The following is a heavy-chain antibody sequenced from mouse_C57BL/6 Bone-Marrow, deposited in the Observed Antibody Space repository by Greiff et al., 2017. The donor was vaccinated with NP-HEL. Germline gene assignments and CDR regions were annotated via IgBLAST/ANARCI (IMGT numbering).Heavy chain of an antibody. V-gene: IGHV5-9*01. CDR2: ISGGGGNT. Sequence: DVMLVESGGGLVKPGGSLKLSCAASGFTFSSYTMSWVRQTPEKRLEWVATISGGGGNTYYPDSVKGRFTISRDNAKNTLYLHMSSLRSEDTALYYCARKGETPFDYWGQGTTLTVSS. CDR1: GFTFSSYT. CDR3: ARKGETPFDY. J-gene: IGHJ2*01.